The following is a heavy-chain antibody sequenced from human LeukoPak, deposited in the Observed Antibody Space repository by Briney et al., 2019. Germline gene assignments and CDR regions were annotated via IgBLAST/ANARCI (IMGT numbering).Heavy chain of an antibody. CDR3: TRQSHCGGDCYFDY. D-gene: IGHD2-21*02. Sequence: GESLKISCKGSGYSFTNYWIAWVRQMPGKGLEWMAIISPGDSDTRYSPSFQGHVTISVDTSISTAYLQWSSLRASDTAMYYCTRQSHCGGDCYFDYWGQGSLVTVSS. J-gene: IGHJ4*02. CDR2: ISPGDSDT. V-gene: IGHV5-51*01. CDR1: GYSFTNYW.